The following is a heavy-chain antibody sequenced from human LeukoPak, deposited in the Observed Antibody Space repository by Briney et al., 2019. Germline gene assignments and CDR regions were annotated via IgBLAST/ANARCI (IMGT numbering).Heavy chain of an antibody. CDR2: IKQDGGEK. J-gene: IGHJ4*02. CDR1: GFTFSTYL. CDR3: ARDTSVTHIFDY. D-gene: IGHD4-17*01. Sequence: PGGSLRLSCAASGFTFSTYLMSWVRQAPGKGLEWVANIKQDGGEKSYVDSVRGRFTISRDNAKNSLYLQMNSLRAEDTAVYYCARDTSVTHIFDYWGQGTLVTVSS. V-gene: IGHV3-7*05.